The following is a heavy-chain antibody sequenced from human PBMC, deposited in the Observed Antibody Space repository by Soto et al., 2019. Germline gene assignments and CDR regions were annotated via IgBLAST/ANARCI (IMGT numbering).Heavy chain of an antibody. CDR3: ARIYGDNYKYFDY. CDR1: GGSVSSGSFY. Sequence: QVQLQESGPGLVKPSETLSLTCTVSGGSVSSGSFYWSWIRQPPGKGLEWIAYIYYSGSTNYNPSLKSRVTISVDTSKNQCSLKLSSLTAADTAVYYCARIYGDNYKYFDYWGQGTLVTVSS. CDR2: IYYSGST. J-gene: IGHJ4*02. D-gene: IGHD4-17*01. V-gene: IGHV4-61*01.